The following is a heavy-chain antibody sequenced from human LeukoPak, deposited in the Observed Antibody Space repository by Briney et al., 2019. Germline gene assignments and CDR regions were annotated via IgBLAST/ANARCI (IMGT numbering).Heavy chain of an antibody. J-gene: IGHJ4*02. CDR1: GFTSSSYG. V-gene: IGHV3-33*01. CDR2: IYYDGSDK. D-gene: IGHD3-22*01. Sequence: GGSLRLSCAASGFTSSSYGMHWVRQAPGKGLEWVAIIYYDGSDKYYADSVKGRLTISRDNSKDTLYLQMNSLRAEDTAVYYCARQIAYYYDSSGYYTTDYWGQGTLVTVSS. CDR3: ARQIAYYYDSSGYYTTDY.